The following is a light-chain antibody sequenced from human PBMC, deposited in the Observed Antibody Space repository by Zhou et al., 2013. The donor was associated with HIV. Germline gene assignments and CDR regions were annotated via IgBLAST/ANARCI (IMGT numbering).Light chain of an antibody. CDR3: QQYYRYST. V-gene: IGKV3-20*01. CDR1: QTIISYF. CDR2: GAS. Sequence: EIVLTQSPDTLSLSPGERATLSCRTRQTIISYFLAWYQQKPGQPPRLLIYGASTRATGVPDRFSGSGSGTDFTLTIRRLEPEDFAAYYCQQYYRYSTFGQGTRVEIK. J-gene: IGKJ1*01.